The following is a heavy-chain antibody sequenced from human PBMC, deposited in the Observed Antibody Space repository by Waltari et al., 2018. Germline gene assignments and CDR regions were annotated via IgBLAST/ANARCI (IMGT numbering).Heavy chain of an antibody. CDR3: ARSMTQMGWFDP. CDR1: GYSLSRGSY. V-gene: IGHV4-38-2*02. J-gene: IGHJ5*02. CDR2: IYHSGST. Sequence: QVQLQESGPGLVKPSAPLSLTCTVSGYSLSRGSYGGWIRQPPGKGLEWIGSIYHSGSTYYNPSLKSRVTISVDTSKNQFSLKLSSVTAADTAVYYCARSMTQMGWFDPWGQGTLVTVSS. D-gene: IGHD2-21*02.